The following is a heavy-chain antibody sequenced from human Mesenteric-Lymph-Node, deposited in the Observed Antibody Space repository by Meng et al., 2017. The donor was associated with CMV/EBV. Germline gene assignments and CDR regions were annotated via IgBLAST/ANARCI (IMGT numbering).Heavy chain of an antibody. CDR1: GFTFSSYS. V-gene: IGHV3-48*04. CDR3: ARDVLGSCRGSSCYRLSP. CDR2: ISSSGSTI. J-gene: IGHJ5*02. Sequence: GESLKISCAASGFTFSSYSMNWVRQAPGKGLEWVSYISSSGSTIYYADSVKGRFTISRDNAKNSLYLQMNSLRAEDSAVYYCARDVLGSCRGSSCYRLSPWGQGTLVTVSS. D-gene: IGHD2-2*01.